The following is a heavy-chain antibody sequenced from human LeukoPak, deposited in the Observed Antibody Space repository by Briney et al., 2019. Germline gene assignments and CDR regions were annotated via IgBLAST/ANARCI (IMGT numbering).Heavy chain of an antibody. CDR1: GFAFDDYA. CDR3: AKDRQYGDYGGGDFFDS. D-gene: IGHD4-17*01. Sequence: GGSLRLSCAASGFAFDDYAMHWVRQAPGKGLQWISSINWVGDTSSYADSVKGRFTVSRDNTEGSLYLQLDSLRSEDTALYYCAKDRQYGDYGGGDFFDSWGQGTLVTVSS. J-gene: IGHJ4*02. V-gene: IGHV3-43D*03. CDR2: INWVGDTS.